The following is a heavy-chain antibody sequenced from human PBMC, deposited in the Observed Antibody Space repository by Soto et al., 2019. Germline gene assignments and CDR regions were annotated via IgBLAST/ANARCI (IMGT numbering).Heavy chain of an antibody. CDR3: TGGPRADSSGTGAH. CDR2: TSSTSNFI. V-gene: IGHV3-21*03. D-gene: IGHD1-26*01. CDR1: GFTFSGYS. J-gene: IGHJ4*02. Sequence: LRLSCAASGFTFSGYSMNWVRQAPGKGLEWVSSTSSTSNFIYYADSMKGRFTISRDNSKNTLYLQMNNLKPDDTAIYYCTGGPRADSSGTGAHWGQGTPVTVSS.